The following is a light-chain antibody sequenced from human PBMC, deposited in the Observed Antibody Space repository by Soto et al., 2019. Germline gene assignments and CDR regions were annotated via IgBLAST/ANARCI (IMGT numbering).Light chain of an antibody. CDR1: QSVSSY. V-gene: IGKV3-20*01. CDR2: GAS. Sequence: EIVLTQSPGSLSFSPGERSTLSCRASQSVSSYLAWYQQKPGQAPRLLISGASSRATGFPDRFSGSGSGTDFSLTISRLEPEDSAVYYCQQYSSPPRTFGQGTKVEIK. CDR3: QQYSSPPRT. J-gene: IGKJ1*01.